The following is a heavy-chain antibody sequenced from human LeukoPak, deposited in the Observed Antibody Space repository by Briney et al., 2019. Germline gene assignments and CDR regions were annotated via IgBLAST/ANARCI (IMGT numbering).Heavy chain of an antibody. J-gene: IGHJ4*02. CDR2: INHSGST. D-gene: IGHD1/OR15-1a*01. CDR3: ARVGIAGTRY. CDR1: GGSFSGYY. Sequence: LSETLSLTCAVYGGSFSGYYWSWIRQPPGKGLEWIGEINHSGSTNYNPSLKSRVTISVDTSKNQFSLKLSSVTAADTAVYYCARVGIAGTRYWGQGTLVTVSS. V-gene: IGHV4-34*01.